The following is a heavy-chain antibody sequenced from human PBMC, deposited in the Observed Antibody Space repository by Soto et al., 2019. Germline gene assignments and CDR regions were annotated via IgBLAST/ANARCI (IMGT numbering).Heavy chain of an antibody. CDR1: GFTFSDHW. V-gene: IGHV3-74*01. D-gene: IGHD4-4*01. CDR3: ARGIQYRYGMDV. J-gene: IGHJ6*02. Sequence: GGSLRLSCAAAGFTFSDHWMHWVRQAPWKGLVWVSRINGDGTNTFYADSVKGRFSISRDNAKNTVYLHMYSLRGEDTAVYYCARGIQYRYGMDVWGQGTTVTVSS. CDR2: INGDGTNT.